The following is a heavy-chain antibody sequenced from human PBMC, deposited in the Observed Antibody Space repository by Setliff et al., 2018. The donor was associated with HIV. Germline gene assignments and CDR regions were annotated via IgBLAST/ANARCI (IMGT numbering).Heavy chain of an antibody. CDR2: ISSSGNFI. V-gene: IGHV3-21*01. CDR3: ARVFLEWLLYRPDYVMDV. Sequence: SLRLSCAASGFIFSGYTMVWVRQAPGKGLEWVSSISSSGNFIYYEDSVKGRFTMSRDNAKNSLYLQMDSLRVEDTGFYYCARVFLEWLLYRPDYVMDVWGQGTTVTVSS. D-gene: IGHD3-3*01. CDR1: GFIFSGYT. J-gene: IGHJ6*02.